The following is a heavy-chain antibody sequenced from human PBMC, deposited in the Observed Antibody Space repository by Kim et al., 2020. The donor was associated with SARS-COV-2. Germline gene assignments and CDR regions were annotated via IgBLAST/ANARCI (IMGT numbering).Heavy chain of an antibody. D-gene: IGHD5-12*01. CDR3: AKDEYSGYDYDCYFDY. V-gene: IGHV3-30*04. Sequence: GGSLRLSCSASGFSFSTYTMHWVRQPPGKGLEWVALISYDGSTTYYADSVKGRFTISRDNSKNTLYLQMNSLRPEDTAMYYCAKDEYSGYDYDCYFDYWGQGTLVTVSS. J-gene: IGHJ4*02. CDR1: GFSFSTYT. CDR2: ISYDGSTT.